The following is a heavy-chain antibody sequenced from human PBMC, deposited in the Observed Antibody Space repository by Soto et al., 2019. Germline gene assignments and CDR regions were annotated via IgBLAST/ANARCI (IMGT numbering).Heavy chain of an antibody. Sequence: GGSLRLSCAASGFTFNNYAMRWVRQAPGKGLEWVSGISGSGNTFYADSVKGRFTISRDNSKSTLYLQMNSLRAEDTAVYYCAKSQGYSDYWGQGTLVTVSS. CDR2: ISGSGNT. CDR3: AKSQGYSDY. V-gene: IGHV3-23*01. CDR1: GFTFNNYA. J-gene: IGHJ4*02. D-gene: IGHD5-18*01.